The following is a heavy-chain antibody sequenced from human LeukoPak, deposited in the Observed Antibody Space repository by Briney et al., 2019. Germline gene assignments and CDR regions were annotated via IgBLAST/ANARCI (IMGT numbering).Heavy chain of an antibody. CDR2: IYYSGST. Sequence: SETLSLTCTVSGGSISSSSYYWGWIRQPPGKGLEWIGSIYYSGSTYYNPSLKSRITINPDTSKNQFSLQLNSVTPEDTAVYFCARGTKGVRLEASGKTVYYYYVDVWGKGTAVTMSS. CDR3: ARGTKGVRLEASGKTVYYYYVDV. V-gene: IGHV4-39*01. D-gene: IGHD2-2*01. J-gene: IGHJ6*03. CDR1: GGSISSSSYY.